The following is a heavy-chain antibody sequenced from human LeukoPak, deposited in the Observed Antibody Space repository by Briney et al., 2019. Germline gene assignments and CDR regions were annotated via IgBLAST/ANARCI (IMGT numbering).Heavy chain of an antibody. CDR1: GRSISSYY. CDR3: ASEDTAMPRDV. Sequence: SETLSLTCTVTGRSISSYYWSWIRQPPGKGLEWIGYIDNSGSTNYNPSLKSRVTISVDTSKNQFSLKLSPVTAADTAVYYCASEDTAMPRDVWGKGTTVTISS. D-gene: IGHD5-18*01. V-gene: IGHV4-59*12. CDR2: IDNSGST. J-gene: IGHJ6*04.